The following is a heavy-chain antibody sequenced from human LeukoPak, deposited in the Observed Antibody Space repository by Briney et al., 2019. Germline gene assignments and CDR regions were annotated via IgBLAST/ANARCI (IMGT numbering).Heavy chain of an antibody. J-gene: IGHJ6*03. Sequence: SETLSLTCTVSGGSFSTYYWNWLRQPAGKGLEWIGRIYTSGSTNYNPSLKSRVTISVDTSKNQFSLKLSSVTAADTAVYYCARVLLGVQTPYYYYMDVWGKGTTVTVSS. CDR2: IYTSGST. D-gene: IGHD1-1*01. CDR3: ARVLLGVQTPYYYYMDV. V-gene: IGHV4-4*07. CDR1: GGSFSTYY.